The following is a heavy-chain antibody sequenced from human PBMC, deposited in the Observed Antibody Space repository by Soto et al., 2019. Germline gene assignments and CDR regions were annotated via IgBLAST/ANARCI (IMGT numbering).Heavy chain of an antibody. CDR1: GGSISSGGYY. Sequence: QVQLQESGPGLVKPSQTLSLTCTVSGGSISSGGYYWSWIRQHPGKGLEWIGYIYYSGSTYYNPSLKSRVSISVDTSKNQFSLKLSSVTAADTAVYYCAREEVHSSGAEYFQHWGQGTLVTVSS. J-gene: IGHJ1*01. D-gene: IGHD6-19*01. V-gene: IGHV4-31*03. CDR2: IYYSGST. CDR3: AREEVHSSGAEYFQH.